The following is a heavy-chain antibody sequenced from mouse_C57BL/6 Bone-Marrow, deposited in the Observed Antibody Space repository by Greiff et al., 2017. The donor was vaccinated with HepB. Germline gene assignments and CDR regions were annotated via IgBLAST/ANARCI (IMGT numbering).Heavy chain of an antibody. CDR1: GFTFSDYY. D-gene: IGHD1-1*01. J-gene: IGHJ1*03. Sequence: EVQVVESGGGLVQPGGSLKLSCAASGFTFSDYYMYWVRQTPEKRLEWVAYISNGGGSTYYPDTVKGRFTISRDNAKNTLYLQMSRLKSEDTAMYYCARLLITTVVGVYWYFDVWGTGTTVTVSS. CDR2: ISNGGGST. V-gene: IGHV5-12*01. CDR3: ARLLITTVVGVYWYFDV.